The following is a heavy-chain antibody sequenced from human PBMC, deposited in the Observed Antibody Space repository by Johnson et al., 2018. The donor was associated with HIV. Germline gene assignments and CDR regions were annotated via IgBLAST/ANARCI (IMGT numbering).Heavy chain of an antibody. CDR2: INWNGGST. Sequence: VQLVESGGGVVRPGGSLRLSCAASGFTFDDYGMSWVRQAPGKGLEWVSGINWNGGSTGSVDSVKGRFTISRDSAKNSLYLQMNSLRAEDTAVYYCALVLGALPGAFDIWGQGTLVTVSS. CDR1: GFTFDDYG. J-gene: IGHJ3*02. CDR3: ALVLGALPGAFDI. V-gene: IGHV3-20*04. D-gene: IGHD3-16*01.